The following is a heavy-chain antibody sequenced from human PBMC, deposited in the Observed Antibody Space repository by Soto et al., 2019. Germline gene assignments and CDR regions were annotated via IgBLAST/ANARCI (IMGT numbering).Heavy chain of an antibody. CDR3: AKDRAYYDFWSGYFSVDYYGMDV. CDR2: ISYDGSNK. Sequence: GGSLRLSCAASGFTFSSYGMHWVRQAPGKGLEWVAVISYDGSNKYYADSVKGRFTISRDNSKNTLYLQMNSLRAEDTAVYYCAKDRAYYDFWSGYFSVDYYGMDVWGKGTTVTVSS. V-gene: IGHV3-30*18. D-gene: IGHD3-3*01. CDR1: GFTFSSYG. J-gene: IGHJ6*04.